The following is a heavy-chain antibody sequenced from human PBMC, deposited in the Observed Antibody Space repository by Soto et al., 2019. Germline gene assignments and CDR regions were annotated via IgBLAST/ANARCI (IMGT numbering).Heavy chain of an antibody. CDR1: GFTFSSYS. CDR2: ISSSSTI. Sequence: GGSLRLSCAASGFTFSSYSMNWVRQAPGKGLEWVSYISSSSTIYYADSVKGRFTISRDNAKNSLYLQMNSLRDEDTAVYYCVRGFYDILTGRGPYYYYGMDVWGQGTTVTVSS. CDR3: VRGFYDILTGRGPYYYYGMDV. V-gene: IGHV3-48*02. D-gene: IGHD3-9*01. J-gene: IGHJ6*02.